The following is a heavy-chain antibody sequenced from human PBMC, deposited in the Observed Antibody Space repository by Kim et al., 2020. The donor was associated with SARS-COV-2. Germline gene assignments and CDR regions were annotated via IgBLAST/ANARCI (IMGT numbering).Heavy chain of an antibody. CDR3: ARDSVRREAYFDF. V-gene: IGHV4-4*07. Sequence: SETLSLTCTVSGDSITNYWSWIRQPAGKGLEWIGRVVNTWGTNYNPSLKSRVTMSVDISKNQFSLKMTSVTAADTAVYYCARDSVRREAYFDFWGQGILVTVSS. CDR1: GDSITNY. CDR2: VVNTWGT. D-gene: IGHD3-10*02. J-gene: IGHJ4*02.